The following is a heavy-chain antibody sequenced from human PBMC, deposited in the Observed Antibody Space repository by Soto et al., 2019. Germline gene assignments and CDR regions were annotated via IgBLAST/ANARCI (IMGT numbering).Heavy chain of an antibody. CDR2: ISAYNGNT. Sequence: ASVKVSCKASGYTFTSYGISWVRQAPGQGLEWMGWISAYNGNTNYAQKLQGRVTMTTDTSTSTAYMELRSLRSDDTAVYYCARDLRVTGTPAPYYMDVWGKGTTVTVSS. CDR1: GYTFTSYG. D-gene: IGHD1-7*01. V-gene: IGHV1-18*01. CDR3: ARDLRVTGTPAPYYMDV. J-gene: IGHJ6*03.